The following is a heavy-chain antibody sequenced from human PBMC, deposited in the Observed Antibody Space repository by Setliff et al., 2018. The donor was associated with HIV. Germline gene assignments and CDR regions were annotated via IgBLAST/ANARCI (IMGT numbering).Heavy chain of an antibody. J-gene: IGHJ4*02. V-gene: IGHV4-59*08. CDR1: GDSIDGHY. Sequence: PSETLSLTCTVSGDSIDGHYWTWIRQPPGKGLEWIAIFYYNGDSRYNPSLKSRVTISLDTSKNEFSLRLTSVTAADTAVYYCARQEGVYWGQGTLVTVSS. CDR3: ARQEGVY. CDR2: FYYNGDS.